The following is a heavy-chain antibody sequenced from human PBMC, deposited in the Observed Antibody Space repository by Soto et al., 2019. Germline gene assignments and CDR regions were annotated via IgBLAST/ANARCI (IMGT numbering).Heavy chain of an antibody. CDR1: GYTFTSYY. Sequence: ASVKVSCKASGYTFTSYYMHWVRQAPGQGLEWMGIINPSGGSTSYAQKFQGRVTMTEDTSTDTAYMELSSLRSEDTAVYYCATRIAAAGKLYYYYYGMDVWGQGTTVTVSS. CDR3: ATRIAAAGKLYYYYYGMDV. CDR2: INPSGGST. D-gene: IGHD6-13*01. J-gene: IGHJ6*02. V-gene: IGHV1-46*01.